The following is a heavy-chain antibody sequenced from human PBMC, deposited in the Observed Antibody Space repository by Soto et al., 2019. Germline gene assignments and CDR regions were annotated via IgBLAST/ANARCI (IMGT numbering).Heavy chain of an antibody. CDR1: GGSLSGYY. J-gene: IGHJ4*02. CDR3: ARAPKVSGSAQTRPDF. CDR2: ISPSGTT. Sequence: SETLSLTCALYGGSLSGYYWSWIRQPPGKGLEWIGEISPSGTTNYSPSLKSRVSISVDTSKNQFSLNLTSLTAADTAVYYCARAPKVSGSAQTRPDFWGQGSLVTVSS. V-gene: IGHV4-34*01. D-gene: IGHD6-6*01.